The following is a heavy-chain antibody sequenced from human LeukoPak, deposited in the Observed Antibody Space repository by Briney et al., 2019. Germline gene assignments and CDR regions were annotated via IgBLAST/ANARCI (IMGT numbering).Heavy chain of an antibody. CDR1: GFTFSSYS. V-gene: IGHV3-21*01. CDR3: ARDPKILYYMDV. D-gene: IGHD2-8*02. Sequence: GGSLRLSCAASGFTFSSYSMNWVRQAPGKGLEWVSSISSSSYIYYADSVKGRFTISRDNAKNSLYLQMNSLRAEDTAVYYCARDPKILYYMDVWGKGTTVTVSS. J-gene: IGHJ6*03. CDR2: ISSSSYI.